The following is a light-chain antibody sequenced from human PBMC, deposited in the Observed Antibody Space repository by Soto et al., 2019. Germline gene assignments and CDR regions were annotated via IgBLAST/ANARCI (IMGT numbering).Light chain of an antibody. V-gene: IGKV3-11*01. CDR1: RSVSSAN. Sequence: EIVLTQSPGTLSLSPGERATLSCRASRSVSSANFAWYQQKPGQAPRLLIYDASNRATGIPARFSGSGSGTDFTLTISSLEPEDFAVYYCQQRSNWPSFGQGTRLEIK. CDR2: DAS. CDR3: QQRSNWPS. J-gene: IGKJ5*01.